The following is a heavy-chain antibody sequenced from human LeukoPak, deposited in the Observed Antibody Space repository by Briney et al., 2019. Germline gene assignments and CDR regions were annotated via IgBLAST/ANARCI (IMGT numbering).Heavy chain of an antibody. CDR1: GFTFTNSA. Sequence: GTSVKVSCKASGFTFTNSAVQWVRQARGQRLEWIGWIVVGSGNTNYAQKFQERVTITRDMSTSTAYMELSSLRSEDTAVYYCAADQIAAAGLGRFDYWGQGTLVTVSS. D-gene: IGHD6-13*01. CDR3: AADQIAAAGLGRFDY. J-gene: IGHJ4*02. V-gene: IGHV1-58*01. CDR2: IVVGSGNT.